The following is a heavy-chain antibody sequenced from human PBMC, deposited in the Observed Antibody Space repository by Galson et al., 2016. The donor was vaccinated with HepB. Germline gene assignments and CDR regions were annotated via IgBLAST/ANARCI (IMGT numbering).Heavy chain of an antibody. CDR2: IYSGDSDT. D-gene: IGHD5-24*01. V-gene: IGHV5-51*03. J-gene: IGHJ4*02. Sequence: QSGAEVKKPGESLRISCKRSASRFSNDWIAWVRQKPGNGLEWMGIIYSGDSDTRYSPSFEGQVTISADTSFTTAYLQWISLKASDTAIYYCTSRRELYNYDLYWGQGTLVTVSS. CDR3: TSRRELYNYDLY. CDR1: ASRFSNDW.